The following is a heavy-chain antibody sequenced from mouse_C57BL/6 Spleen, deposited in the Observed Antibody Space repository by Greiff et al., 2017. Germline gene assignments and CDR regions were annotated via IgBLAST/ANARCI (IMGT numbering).Heavy chain of an antibody. D-gene: IGHD1-1*01. CDR2: ISSGGSYT. J-gene: IGHJ2*01. CDR3: ARHPGDYYYFDY. CDR1: GFTFSSYG. Sequence: DVMLVESGGDLVKPGGSLKLSCAASGFTFSSYGMSWVRQTPDKRLEWVATISSGGSYTYYPDSVKGRFTISRDNAKNTLYLQMSSLKSEDTAMYYCARHPGDYYYFDYWGQGTTLTVSS. V-gene: IGHV5-6*02.